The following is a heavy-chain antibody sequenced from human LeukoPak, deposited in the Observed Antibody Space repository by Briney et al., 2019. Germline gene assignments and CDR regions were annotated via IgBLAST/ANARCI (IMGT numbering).Heavy chain of an antibody. V-gene: IGHV4-59*01. D-gene: IGHD5-18*01. CDR3: ARGGYSYGYHYYYYMDV. Sequence: GSLRLSCAASGLRFSDYYWSWIRQPPGKGLEWIGYVYYSGSTNYNPSLKSRVTISVDTSKNQFSLKLSSVTAADTAVYYCARGGYSYGYHYYYYMDVWGKGTTVTVSS. J-gene: IGHJ6*03. CDR2: VYYSGST. CDR1: GLRFSDYY.